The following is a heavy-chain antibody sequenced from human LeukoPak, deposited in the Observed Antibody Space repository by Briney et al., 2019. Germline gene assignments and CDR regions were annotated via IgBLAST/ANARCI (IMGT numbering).Heavy chain of an antibody. CDR2: IYTSGST. CDR1: GGSISSYY. Sequence: SETLSLTCTVSGGSISSYYWSWIRQPAGKGLEWIGRIYTSGSTNYNPSLKSRVTMSVDTSKNQFSLKLSSVTAADTAVYYCARSYDYYDSSGYRGDAFDIWGQGTMVTVSS. J-gene: IGHJ3*02. V-gene: IGHV4-4*07. CDR3: ARSYDYYDSSGYRGDAFDI. D-gene: IGHD3-22*01.